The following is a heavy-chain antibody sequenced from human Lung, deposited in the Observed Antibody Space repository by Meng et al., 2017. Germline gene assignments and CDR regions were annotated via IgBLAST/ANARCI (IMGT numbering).Heavy chain of an antibody. CDR3: ARKAGNCISTTCYSLDY. Sequence: SVKVSCKALGGIFSNYVIGWVRQAPGQGLEWMGGINAVFGTTNYAQKFQDRVTITSDESTSTVYMELTRLTSEDTAVYFSARKAGNCISTTCYSLDYWGQGTLVTVSS. CDR1: GGIFSNYV. V-gene: IGHV1-69*13. CDR2: INAVFGTT. J-gene: IGHJ4*02. D-gene: IGHD2-2*01.